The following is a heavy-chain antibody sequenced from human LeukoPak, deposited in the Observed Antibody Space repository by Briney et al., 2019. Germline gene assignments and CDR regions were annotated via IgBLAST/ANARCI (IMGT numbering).Heavy chain of an antibody. J-gene: IGHJ6*02. D-gene: IGHD6-19*01. V-gene: IGHV4-34*01. CDR1: GGSFSGYY. CDR3: ARQQYSSGWGGNYYYYGMDV. Sequence: SETLSLTCAVYGGSFSGYYWSWIRQPPGKGLEWIGEINHSGSTNYNPSLKSRVTISVDTSKNQFSLKLSSVTAADTAVYYCARQQYSSGWGGNYYYYGMDVWGQGTTVTVSS. CDR2: INHSGST.